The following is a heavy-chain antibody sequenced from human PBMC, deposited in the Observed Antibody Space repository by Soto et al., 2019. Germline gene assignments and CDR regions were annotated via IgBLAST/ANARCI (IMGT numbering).Heavy chain of an antibody. CDR1: GGSISGYY. CDR3: ARGITIFGVVPG. CDR2: MYNTGST. Sequence: SETLSLTCTVSGGSISGYYWSWIRQPPGKGLEWIGYMYNTGSTVYNPSFKSRVTISVDTSKNQFSLKLNSVTAADTAVYYCARGITIFGVVPGWGQGTLVTVSS. J-gene: IGHJ4*02. D-gene: IGHD3-3*01. V-gene: IGHV4-59*01.